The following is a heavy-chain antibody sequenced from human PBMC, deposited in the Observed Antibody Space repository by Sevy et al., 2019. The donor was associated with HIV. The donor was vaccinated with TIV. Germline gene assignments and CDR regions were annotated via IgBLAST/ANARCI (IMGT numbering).Heavy chain of an antibody. CDR3: ARDGGYSDYGMDV. CDR2: ISSSSNTI. V-gene: IGHV3-48*01. Sequence: GGSLRLSCAASGFNFSSYNMNWVRQAPGKGLEWVSFISSSSNTIYYADSVKGRFTTSRDNAKNSLYLQMNSLRAEDTAVYYCARDGGYSDYGMDVWGQGTTVTVSS. D-gene: IGHD2-15*01. CDR1: GFNFSSYN. J-gene: IGHJ6*02.